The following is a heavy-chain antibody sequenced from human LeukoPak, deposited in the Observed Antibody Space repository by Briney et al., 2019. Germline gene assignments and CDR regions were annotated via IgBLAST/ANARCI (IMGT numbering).Heavy chain of an antibody. CDR1: GYIFTSYN. Sequence: ASVKVSCKASGYIFTSYNMHWVRQAPGQGLEWMGIINSSGGSTNYAQKFQGRVTMTRDTSTSTVYMELSSLRSEDTAVYYCARVRSTRRLDYWGQGTLVTVSS. CDR3: ARVRSTRRLDY. V-gene: IGHV1-46*01. D-gene: IGHD1-26*01. J-gene: IGHJ4*02. CDR2: INSSGGST.